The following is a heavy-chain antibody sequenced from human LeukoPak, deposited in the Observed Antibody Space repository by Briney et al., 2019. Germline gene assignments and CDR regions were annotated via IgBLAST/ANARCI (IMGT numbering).Heavy chain of an antibody. CDR3: AKEVVPAASPGADY. Sequence: GGSLRLSCAASGFTFSSYWMSWVRQAPGKGLEWVANIKQDGSEKYYVDSVKGRFTISRDNAKNSLYLQMNSLRAEDTAVYYCAKEVVPAASPGADYWGQGTLVTVSS. V-gene: IGHV3-7*04. J-gene: IGHJ4*02. CDR1: GFTFSSYW. CDR2: IKQDGSEK. D-gene: IGHD2-2*01.